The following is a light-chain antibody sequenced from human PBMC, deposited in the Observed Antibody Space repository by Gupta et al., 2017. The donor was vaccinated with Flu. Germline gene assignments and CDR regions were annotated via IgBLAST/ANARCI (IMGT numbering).Light chain of an antibody. V-gene: IGLV2-14*03. J-gene: IGLJ1*01. CDR1: SDVGGYNY. Sequence: SDVGGYNYVSWYQQHPGKPPNLIIYDVSNRPSGVSDRFSGSKSGNTASLTISGLQAEDEADYYCSSYTSSSSLPYVFGTGTKVTVL. CDR2: DVS. CDR3: SSYTSSSSLPYV.